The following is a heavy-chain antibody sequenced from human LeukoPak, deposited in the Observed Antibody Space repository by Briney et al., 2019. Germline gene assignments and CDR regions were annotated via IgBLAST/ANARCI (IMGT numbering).Heavy chain of an antibody. J-gene: IGHJ5*02. Sequence: ASVKVSCKASGYTLTELSMHWVRQAPGKGLEWMGGFDPEDGETIYAQKFQGRVTMTEDTSTDTAYMELSSLRSEDAAVYYCATLGISYYDYVWGSPKYNWFDPWGQGTLVTVSS. CDR1: GYTLTELS. D-gene: IGHD3-16*01. V-gene: IGHV1-24*01. CDR3: ATLGISYYDYVWGSPKYNWFDP. CDR2: FDPEDGET.